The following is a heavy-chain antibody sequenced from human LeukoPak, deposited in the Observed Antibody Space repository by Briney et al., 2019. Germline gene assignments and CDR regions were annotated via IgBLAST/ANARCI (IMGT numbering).Heavy chain of an antibody. Sequence: PGGSLRLSCVASGFTFSSYAMSWVRQAPGKGLEWVSSISNSGGSTYYADSVKGRFTISRDNSKNTLYLQMNNLRAEDTAVYYCARGIAAAHDAFDIWGQGTMVTVSS. CDR1: GFTFSSYA. V-gene: IGHV3-23*01. J-gene: IGHJ3*02. D-gene: IGHD6-13*01. CDR3: ARGIAAAHDAFDI. CDR2: ISNSGGST.